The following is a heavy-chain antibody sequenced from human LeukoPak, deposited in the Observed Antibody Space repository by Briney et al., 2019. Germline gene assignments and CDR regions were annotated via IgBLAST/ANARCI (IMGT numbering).Heavy chain of an antibody. CDR2: IYTSGST. V-gene: IGHV4-61*02. J-gene: IGHJ4*02. CDR1: GGSISSGSYY. CDR3: AREAAAGFDY. D-gene: IGHD6-13*01. Sequence: SETLSLTCTVSGGSISSGSYYWTWIRQPAGKGLEWIGRIYTSGSTNYNPSLKSRVTISVDTSKNQFSLKLSSVTAADTAVYYCAREAAAGFDYWGQGTLVTVSS.